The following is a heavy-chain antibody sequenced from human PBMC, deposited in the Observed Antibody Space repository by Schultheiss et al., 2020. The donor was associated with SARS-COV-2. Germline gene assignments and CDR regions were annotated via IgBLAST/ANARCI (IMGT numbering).Heavy chain of an antibody. CDR2: IYTSGST. Sequence: SETLSLTCIVSGGSISSYYWSWIRQPAGKGLEWIGRIYTSGSTNYNPSLKSRVTMSIDTSRNQFSLKLNSVAATDTAVYYCASTSDIVVAVATTWGQGTLVTVSS. J-gene: IGHJ1*01. D-gene: IGHD2-15*01. CDR1: GGSISSYY. V-gene: IGHV4-4*07. CDR3: ASTSDIVVAVATT.